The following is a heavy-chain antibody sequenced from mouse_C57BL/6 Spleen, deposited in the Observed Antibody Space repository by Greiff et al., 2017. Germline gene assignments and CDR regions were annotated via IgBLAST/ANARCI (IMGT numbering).Heavy chain of an antibody. V-gene: IGHV1-7*01. CDR3: ARGGWDVGYYFDY. D-gene: IGHD4-1*01. Sequence: VQLQQSGAELAKPGASVKLSCKASGYTFTSYWMHWVKQRPGQGLEWIGYINPSSGYTKYNQKFKDKATLTADKSSSTAYMQLSSLAYEDSAVYYCARGGWDVGYYFDYWGQGTTLTVSS. CDR2: INPSSGYT. J-gene: IGHJ2*01. CDR1: GYTFTSYW.